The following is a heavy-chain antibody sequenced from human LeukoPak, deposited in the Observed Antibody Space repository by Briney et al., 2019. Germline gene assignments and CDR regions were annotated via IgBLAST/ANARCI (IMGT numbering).Heavy chain of an antibody. CDR2: INAYNGKT. V-gene: IGHV1-18*01. CDR1: GYTFTCYG. CDR3: ARDLGGGSCPGCAVPFDI. Sequence: ASVKVSCKAFGYTFTCYGISWVGQAPAQGVAGMGWINAYNGKTNLAHTLHGRVTMTTDTYTSTTSLDLRSLTAGDTAAYYCARDLGGGSCPGCAVPFDIWGQGTLVTVSS. J-gene: IGHJ3*02. D-gene: IGHD2-15*01.